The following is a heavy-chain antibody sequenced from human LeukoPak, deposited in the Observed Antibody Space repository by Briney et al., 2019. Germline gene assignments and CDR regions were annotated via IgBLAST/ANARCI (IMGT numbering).Heavy chain of an antibody. CDR1: GFTFSSYA. D-gene: IGHD2-15*01. CDR3: ARDPASSFDY. CDR2: IWYDGSKR. V-gene: IGHV3-33*08. Sequence: GGSLRLSCAASGFTFSSYAMSWVRQAPGKGLEWVAVIWYDGSKRHYADSVKGRFTISRDDSKNTLYLQMNSLRDEDTAVYYCARDPASSFDYWGQGTLVTVSS. J-gene: IGHJ4*02.